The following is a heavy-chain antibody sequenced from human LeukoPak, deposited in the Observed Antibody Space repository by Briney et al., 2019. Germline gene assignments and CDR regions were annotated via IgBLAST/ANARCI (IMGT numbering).Heavy chain of an antibody. Sequence: SGGSLRLSCAAPGFTFSDYYMSWVRQAPGKGLEWVSAISGSGGSTYYADSVKGRFTISRDNSTNTLYLQMNSLRAEDTAVYYCTKHPRIGTYYYGSSGYPYYFDYWGQGTLVTVSS. CDR1: GFTFSDYY. V-gene: IGHV3-23*01. D-gene: IGHD3-22*01. CDR3: TKHPRIGTYYYGSSGYPYYFDY. J-gene: IGHJ4*02. CDR2: ISGSGGST.